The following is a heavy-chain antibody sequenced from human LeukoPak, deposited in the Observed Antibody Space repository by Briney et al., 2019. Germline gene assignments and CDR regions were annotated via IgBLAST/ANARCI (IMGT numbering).Heavy chain of an antibody. CDR1: GGSISSGGYY. D-gene: IGHD2-2*01. Sequence: PSETLSLTCTVSGGSISSGGYYWSWIRQHPGKGLEWIGYIYYSGSTYYNPSLKSRVTISVDTSKNQFSLKLSSVTAADTAVYYCARDRLVVPPYYYYGMDVWGQGTTVTVSS. V-gene: IGHV4-31*03. J-gene: IGHJ6*02. CDR2: IYYSGST. CDR3: ARDRLVVPPYYYYGMDV.